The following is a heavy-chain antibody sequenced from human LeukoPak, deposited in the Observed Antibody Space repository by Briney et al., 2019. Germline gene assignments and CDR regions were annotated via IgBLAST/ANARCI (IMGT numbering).Heavy chain of an antibody. J-gene: IGHJ4*02. CDR2: IQYDGSKK. D-gene: IGHD3-10*01. Sequence: HAGGSLRLSCAASGFTFSSYGMHWVRQAPGKGLEWVAFIQYDGSKKYYADSVKGRFTISRDNSKNTLYLEMNSLRAEDTAVYYCAKDIGSYYDYWGQGILVTVSS. CDR3: AKDIGSYYDY. CDR1: GFTFSSYG. V-gene: IGHV3-30*02.